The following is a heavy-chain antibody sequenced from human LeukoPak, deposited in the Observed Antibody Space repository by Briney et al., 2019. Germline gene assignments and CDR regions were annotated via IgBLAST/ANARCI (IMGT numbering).Heavy chain of an antibody. CDR1: GGSISSSNNC. D-gene: IGHD6-19*01. CDR2: FYYSEYT. CDR3: VRHEQWLIRDF. Sequence: SETLSLTCTVSGGSISSSNNCWGWIRQPPGKGLEWIGSFYYSEYTHYNPSLKSRVTISVDTSKNQFSLRLSSVTAADTAVYYCVRHEQWLIRDFWGQGTLVTVSS. V-gene: IGHV4-39*01. J-gene: IGHJ4*02.